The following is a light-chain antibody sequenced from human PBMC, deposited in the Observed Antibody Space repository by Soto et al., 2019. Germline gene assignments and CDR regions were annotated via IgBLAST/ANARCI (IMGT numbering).Light chain of an antibody. Sequence: QPVLTQSPSASASLGASVKLTCTLSSGHRSFAIAWLQHQPEKGPRYLMKLNSDGSHNKGDGIPDRFSGSSSGTERYLTISSLQSEDEADYYCQTWGTGIVFGGGTKVTVL. CDR3: QTWGTGIV. J-gene: IGLJ2*01. CDR1: SGHRSFA. CDR2: LNSDGSH. V-gene: IGLV4-69*01.